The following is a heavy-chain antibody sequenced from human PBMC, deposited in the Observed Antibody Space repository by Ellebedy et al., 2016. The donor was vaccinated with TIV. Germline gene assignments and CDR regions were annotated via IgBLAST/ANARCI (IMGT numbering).Heavy chain of an antibody. D-gene: IGHD4-11*01. J-gene: IGHJ6*02. CDR2: LSTSSSFI. CDR1: GFKFSGYS. CDR3: ATLRVRDYNTLDV. V-gene: IGHV3-21*01. Sequence: GGSLRLSXAIPGFKFSGYSMSWVRQAQGKGLEWVSFLSTSSSFIHYEDSVKGRFTISRDNARNSFFLQMNSLGAEDTAVYYCATLRVRDYNTLDVWGQGTTVTVSS.